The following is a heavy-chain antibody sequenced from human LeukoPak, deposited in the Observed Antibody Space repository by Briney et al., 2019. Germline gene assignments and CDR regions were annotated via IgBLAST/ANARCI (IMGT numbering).Heavy chain of an antibody. V-gene: IGHV3-33*02. Sequence: TGGSLRLSCAASGFTFSNYGMHWVRQAPGKGLEWLAIMWYDGSIKYYADSAKGRFTISRDNSKNTVFLQMNSLRAEDTAVYYCARGSDGYNYYYYYYMDVWGKGTTVTVSS. CDR2: MWYDGSIK. CDR3: ARGSDGYNYYYYYYMDV. J-gene: IGHJ6*03. CDR1: GFTFSNYG. D-gene: IGHD5-24*01.